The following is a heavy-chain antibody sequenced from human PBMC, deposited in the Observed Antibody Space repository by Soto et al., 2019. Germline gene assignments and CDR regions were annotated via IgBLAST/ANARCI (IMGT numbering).Heavy chain of an antibody. CDR1: GYTFTSYT. Sequence: QVQLVQSGAEVKKPGASVKVSCKASGYTFTSYTIHWVRQAPGQRLEWMGWINAGNGNTKYSQNFQGRVTITRDTSASTGYMELSSLRSEDTAVYYCARDGVLLWFGETPQGAPSPLHFDYWGQGTLVTVSS. D-gene: IGHD3-10*01. CDR2: INAGNGNT. CDR3: ARDGVLLWFGETPQGAPSPLHFDY. J-gene: IGHJ4*02. V-gene: IGHV1-3*01.